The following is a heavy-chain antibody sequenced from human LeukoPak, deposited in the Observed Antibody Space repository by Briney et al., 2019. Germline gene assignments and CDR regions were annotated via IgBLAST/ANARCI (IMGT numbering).Heavy chain of an antibody. J-gene: IGHJ4*02. CDR2: IGPNGAST. CDR3: VKDLTGTWSFDY. V-gene: IGHV3-64D*06. D-gene: IGHD3-9*01. CDR1: GFTFNDYI. Sequence: GRSLRLSCAASGFTFNDYIIHWVRQAPGKGLGYVSSIGPNGASTLYADSVKGRFTISRDNSKNALYLQLTSLRLEDTALYYCVKDLTGTWSFDYWGQGTLVTVSS.